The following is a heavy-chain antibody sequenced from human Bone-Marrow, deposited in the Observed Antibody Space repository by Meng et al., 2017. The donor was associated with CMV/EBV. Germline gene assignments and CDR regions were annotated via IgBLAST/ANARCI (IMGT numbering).Heavy chain of an antibody. V-gene: IGHV3-23*03. CDR2: IYSGGSTI. Sequence: GESLKISCAASGFTFSSYAMSWVRQAPGKGLEWVSVIYSGGSTIYYADSVKGRFTISRDNAKNSLYLQMNSLRAEDTAVYYCARDKSSSSVEPGMDVWGQGTTVTVSS. D-gene: IGHD6-6*01. CDR1: GFTFSSYA. CDR3: ARDKSSSSVEPGMDV. J-gene: IGHJ6*02.